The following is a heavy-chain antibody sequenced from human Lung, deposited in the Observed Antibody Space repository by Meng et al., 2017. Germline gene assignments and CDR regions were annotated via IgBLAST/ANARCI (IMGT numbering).Heavy chain of an antibody. D-gene: IGHD1-26*01. CDR1: GGSITSSTW. V-gene: IGHV4-4*02. Sequence: VALEESVHGLVKPSGTLSLTCAVSGGSITSSTWWSWVRQTPGKGLEWFGEIFHSGSTNYNPPLESRVTISVDKSKNQFSLKVYSVTAADTATYYCARFDISSSGRGDYWGQGILVTVSS. CDR3: ARFDISSSGRGDY. CDR2: IFHSGST. J-gene: IGHJ4*02.